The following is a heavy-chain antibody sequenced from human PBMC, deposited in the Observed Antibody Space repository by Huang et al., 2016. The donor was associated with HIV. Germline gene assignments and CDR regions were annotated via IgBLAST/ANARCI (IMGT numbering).Heavy chain of an antibody. J-gene: IGHJ3*01. Sequence: QVQLVQSGGEVMQPGASVRVSCKASGYDFGSYGVSWVRQAPGQGREWLGWIGSDSRDTSPAQKFQGRVTRTTDTSTTTTYMERRSLRSDDTAMYYCARDPYYSNRWKRNDASFLWGQGTMITVSS. V-gene: IGHV1-18*01. D-gene: IGHD4-4*01. CDR1: GYDFGSYG. CDR3: ARDPYYSNRWKRNDASFL. CDR2: IGSDSRDT.